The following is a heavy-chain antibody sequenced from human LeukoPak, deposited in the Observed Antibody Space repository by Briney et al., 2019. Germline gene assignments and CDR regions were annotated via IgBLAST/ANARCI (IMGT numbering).Heavy chain of an antibody. CDR1: GFTFSSYA. CDR2: ISGSGGST. CDR3: AKDIPGYSSGWYVSLPGY. Sequence: GGSLRLSCAASGFTFSSYAMSWVRQAPGKGLEWVSAISGSGGSTYYADSVKGRFTISRDNSRNTLYLQMNSLRAEDTAVYYCAKDIPGYSSGWYVSLPGYWGQGTLVTVS. J-gene: IGHJ4*02. V-gene: IGHV3-23*01. D-gene: IGHD6-19*01.